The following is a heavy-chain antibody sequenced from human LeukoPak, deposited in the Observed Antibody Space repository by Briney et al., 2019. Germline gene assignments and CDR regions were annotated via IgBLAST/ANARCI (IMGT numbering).Heavy chain of an antibody. V-gene: IGHV4-59*01. CDR2: IYYSGST. D-gene: IGHD3-22*01. CDR3: ARENLKLHYYDSSGQYSPYYYYYGMDV. Sequence: SETLSLTCTVSGGSISSYYWSWIRQPPGKGLEWIGYIYYSGSTNYNPSLKSRVTISVDTSKNQFSLKLSSVTAADTAVYYCARENLKLHYYDSSGQYSPYYYYYGMDVWGQGTTVTVSS. J-gene: IGHJ6*02. CDR1: GGSISSYY.